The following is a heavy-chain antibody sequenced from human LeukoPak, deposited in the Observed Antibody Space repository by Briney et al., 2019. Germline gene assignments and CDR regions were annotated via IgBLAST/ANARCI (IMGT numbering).Heavy chain of an antibody. D-gene: IGHD5-18*01. V-gene: IGHV3-30*02. CDR1: GFALKSYS. J-gene: IGHJ6*03. CDR2: IRYDGSNK. CDR3: AKDPSYVYYYMDV. Sequence: PGGSLRLSCAGSGFALKSYSLSWVRQAPGKGLEWVAFIRYDGSNKYYADSVKGRFTISRDNSKNTLYLQMNSLRAEDTAVYYCAKDPSYVYYYMDVWGKGTTVTVSS.